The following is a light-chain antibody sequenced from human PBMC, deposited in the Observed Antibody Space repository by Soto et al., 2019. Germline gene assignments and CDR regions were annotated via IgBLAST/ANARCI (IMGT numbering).Light chain of an antibody. CDR2: DAS. CDR3: QQRSNWTLT. Sequence: EIVLTQSPAILSLSPGERATLSYRASQSFSSYLAWYQQKPGQAPRLLIYDASNRATGIPARFSGSGSGTDFTLTISSLEPEDFAVYYCQQRSNWTLTFGQGTKVEIK. V-gene: IGKV3-11*01. CDR1: QSFSSY. J-gene: IGKJ1*01.